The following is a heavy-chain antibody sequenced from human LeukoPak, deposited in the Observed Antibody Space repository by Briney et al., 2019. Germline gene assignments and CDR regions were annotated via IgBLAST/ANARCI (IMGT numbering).Heavy chain of an antibody. CDR1: GFTFSSYG. J-gene: IGHJ4*02. V-gene: IGHV3-33*01. D-gene: IGHD3-22*01. CDR3: AREYYDSSGSYYFDY. CDR2: IWYDGSNK. Sequence: GGSLRLSCAASGFTFSSYGMHWVRQAPGKGLEWVAVIWYDGSNKYYADSVKGRFTISRDNSKNTLYLQMNSLRAEDTAVYYCAREYYDSSGSYYFDYWGQETLVTVSS.